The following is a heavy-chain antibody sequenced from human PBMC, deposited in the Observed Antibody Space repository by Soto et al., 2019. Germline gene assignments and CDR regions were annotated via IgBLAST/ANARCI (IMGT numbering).Heavy chain of an antibody. Sequence: GGSPRLSCAASGFTFDDYAMHWVRQAPGKGLEWVSYISLSGSTIYYADSVKGRFTISRDDAKNSLYLQMNSLRADDTAVYYCARESFSASPNFFDYWGQGTLVTVSS. CDR1: GFTFDDYA. CDR3: ARESFSASPNFFDY. D-gene: IGHD3-3*02. V-gene: IGHV3-48*03. J-gene: IGHJ4*02. CDR2: ISLSGSTI.